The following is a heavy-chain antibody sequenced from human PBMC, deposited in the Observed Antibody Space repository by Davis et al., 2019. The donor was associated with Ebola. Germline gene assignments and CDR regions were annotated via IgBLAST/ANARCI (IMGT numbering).Heavy chain of an antibody. CDR1: GFTFSSYS. CDR2: ISSSSSYI. Sequence: GESLKISCAASGFTFSSYSMNWVRQAPGKGLEWVSSISSSSSYIYYADSVKGRFTISRDNAKNSLYLQMNSLRAEDTAVYYCANTARGNYWGQGTVVTVSS. J-gene: IGHJ4*02. V-gene: IGHV3-21*04. CDR3: ANTARGNY. D-gene: IGHD6-6*01.